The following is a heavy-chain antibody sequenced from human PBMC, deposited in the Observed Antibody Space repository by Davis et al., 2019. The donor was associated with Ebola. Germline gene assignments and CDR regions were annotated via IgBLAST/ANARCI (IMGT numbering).Heavy chain of an antibody. CDR3: ARGWLRGGMDV. V-gene: IGHV6-1*01. CDR2: TYYKSKRYN. J-gene: IGHJ6*02. D-gene: IGHD5-18*01. CDR1: GDSVSRAG. Sequence: HSQTLSLTCAISGDSVSRAGWNWIRQSPSRGLEWLGRTYYKSKRYNDYAVSVKSRITINPDTSKNQFSLQLNSVTPEDTALYYGARGWLRGGMDVWGEGTTVTV.